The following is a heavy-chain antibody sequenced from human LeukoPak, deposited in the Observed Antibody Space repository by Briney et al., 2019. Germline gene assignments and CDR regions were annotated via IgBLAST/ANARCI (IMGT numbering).Heavy chain of an antibody. V-gene: IGHV1-8*01. CDR1: GYTFTSYD. D-gene: IGHD6-13*01. Sequence: ASVKVSCXASGYTFTSYDINWVRQATGQGLEWMGWMNPNSGNTGYAQKFQGRVTMTRNTSISTAYMELSSLRSEDTAVYYCARIGPSSWYDYYYYMDVWGKGTTVTVSS. CDR3: ARIGPSSWYDYYYYMDV. J-gene: IGHJ6*03. CDR2: MNPNSGNT.